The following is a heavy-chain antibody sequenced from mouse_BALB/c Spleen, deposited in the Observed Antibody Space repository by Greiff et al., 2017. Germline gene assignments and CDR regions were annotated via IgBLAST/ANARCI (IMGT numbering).Heavy chain of an antibody. CDR2: SRNKANDYTT. J-gene: IGHJ1*01. D-gene: IGHD2-3*01. CDR3: AREYYDGYYDWYFDV. V-gene: IGHV7-1*02. Sequence: EVKVVESGGGLVQPGGSLRLSCATSGFTFSDFYMEWVRQPPGKRLEWIAASRNKANDYTTEYSASVKGRFIVSRDTSQSILYLQMNALRAEDTAIYDCAREYYDGYYDWYFDVWGAGTTVTVSS. CDR1: GFTFSDFY.